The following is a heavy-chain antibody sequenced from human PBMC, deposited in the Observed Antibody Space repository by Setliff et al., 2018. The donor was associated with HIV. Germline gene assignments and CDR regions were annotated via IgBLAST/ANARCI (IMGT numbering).Heavy chain of an antibody. J-gene: IGHJ3*02. CDR2: INPNSGGT. CDR1: GYTFTDYY. V-gene: IGHV1-2*02. Sequence: ASVKVSCKASGYTFTDYYTHWVRQAPGQGLEWMGWINPNSGGTNYAQRFQGRVTMTRDTSIGTAYMELRRLRSDDTAVHYCAREGSSDSSPGGHDVFDIWGQGTMVTVSS. CDR3: AREGSSDSSPGGHDVFDI. D-gene: IGHD3-22*01.